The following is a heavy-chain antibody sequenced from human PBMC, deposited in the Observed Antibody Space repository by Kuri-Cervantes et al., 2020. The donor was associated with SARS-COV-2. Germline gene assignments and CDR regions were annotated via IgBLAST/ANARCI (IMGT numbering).Heavy chain of an antibody. D-gene: IGHD4-17*01. Sequence: GESLKISCKASGYSFTSYWIGWVRQTPGKGLEWMGIIYPGDSDTSYSPSFQGQVTISDDKSISTAYLQWSSLKVSDTAMYYCARQSRGATATVTTDYYYYGMDVWGQGTTVTVSS. CDR1: GYSFTSYW. J-gene: IGHJ6*02. CDR2: IYPGDSDT. V-gene: IGHV5-51*01. CDR3: ARQSRGATATVTTDYYYYGMDV.